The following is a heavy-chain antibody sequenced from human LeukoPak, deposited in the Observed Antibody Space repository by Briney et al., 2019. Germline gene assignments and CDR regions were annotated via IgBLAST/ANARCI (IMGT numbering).Heavy chain of an antibody. V-gene: IGHV3-7*01. Sequence: GGSLRLSCAAPGFIFSDYWMSWVRQAPGRGLEWVANIKQVGSEKYYVDSVKGRFTISRDNAKNSLYLQMSSLRAEDTSIYYCARDRTQITMVRGVIRWFDPWGQGTLVTVSS. CDR3: ARDRTQITMVRGVIRWFDP. J-gene: IGHJ5*02. CDR1: GFIFSDYW. D-gene: IGHD3-10*01. CDR2: IKQVGSEK.